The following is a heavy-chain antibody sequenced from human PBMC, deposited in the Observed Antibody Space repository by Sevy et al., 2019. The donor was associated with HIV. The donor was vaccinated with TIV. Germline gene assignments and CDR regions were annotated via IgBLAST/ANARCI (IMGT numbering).Heavy chain of an antibody. Sequence: GGSLRLSCAASGFSFDRYGMHWVRQAPGKGLEWVAVILYEGINKDYGDSVRGRFTISRDNSKNTLYLQMNSLRVDDTAVYYCARPVDDSGSYFRGMDVWGRGTTVTVSS. D-gene: IGHD1-26*01. V-gene: IGHV3-33*01. CDR2: ILYEGINK. CDR1: GFSFDRYG. J-gene: IGHJ6*02. CDR3: ARPVDDSGSYFRGMDV.